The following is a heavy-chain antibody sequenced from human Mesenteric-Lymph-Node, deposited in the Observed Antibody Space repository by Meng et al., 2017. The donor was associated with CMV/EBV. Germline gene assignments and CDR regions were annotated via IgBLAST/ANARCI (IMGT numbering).Heavy chain of an antibody. V-gene: IGHV4-31*02. D-gene: IGHD4-17*01. Sequence: SGAAISCGGYYWSWIRQHPGKGLEWIGYIYHGGSAYRNPSLKNRVTISVDTSKNQFSLKLSSVTAADTAVYYCARTTGKDYFDYWGQGTLVTVSS. CDR1: GAAISCGGYY. CDR3: ARTTGKDYFDY. CDR2: IYHGGSA. J-gene: IGHJ4*02.